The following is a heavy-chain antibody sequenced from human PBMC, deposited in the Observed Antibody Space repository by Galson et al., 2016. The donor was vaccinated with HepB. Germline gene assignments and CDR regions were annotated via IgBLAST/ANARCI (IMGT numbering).Heavy chain of an antibody. CDR3: ARDSDIVVFPAALQHYYYGMDV. CDR2: ISAYNGNT. Sequence: SVKVSCKASGYTFSTYGISWVRQAPEQGLEWMGWISAYNGNTNYAQNLQGRVTMTADTSTSTAYMELRSLRSDDTAMYYCARDSDIVVFPAALQHYYYGMDVWGQGTTVTVPS. J-gene: IGHJ6*02. D-gene: IGHD2-2*02. CDR1: GYTFSTYG. V-gene: IGHV1-18*01.